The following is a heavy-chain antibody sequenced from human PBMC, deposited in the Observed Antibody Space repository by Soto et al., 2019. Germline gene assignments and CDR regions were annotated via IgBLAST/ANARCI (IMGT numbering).Heavy chain of an antibody. CDR1: GFTFSSYA. Sequence: EVQLLESGGGLVQPGGSLRLSCAASGFTFSSYAMSWVRQAPGKGLEWVSAISGSGGTTYYADSVKGRFTFSRDNSKNTLYLQMNGLKAEATAEYYCAKTANGWFSAFDIGGQGTMFTVSS. CDR2: ISGSGGTT. V-gene: IGHV3-23*01. CDR3: AKTANGWFSAFDI. D-gene: IGHD6-19*01. J-gene: IGHJ3*02.